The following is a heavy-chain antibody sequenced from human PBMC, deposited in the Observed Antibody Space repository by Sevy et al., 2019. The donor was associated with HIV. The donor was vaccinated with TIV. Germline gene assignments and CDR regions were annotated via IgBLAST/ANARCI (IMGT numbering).Heavy chain of an antibody. CDR2: INPGNGIT. J-gene: IGHJ4*02. V-gene: IGHV1-3*01. D-gene: IGHD1-1*01. CDR3: AREVEGAXXYFDX. Sequence: ASVKVSCKASGYNFIFYAVHWVRQAPGQSLEWMGWINPGNGITKYSQNFQGRVTITRDTSATSTYMELASLTSDDTSVYXXAREVEGAXXYFDXXXQGTLVTVSS. CDR1: GYNFIFYA.